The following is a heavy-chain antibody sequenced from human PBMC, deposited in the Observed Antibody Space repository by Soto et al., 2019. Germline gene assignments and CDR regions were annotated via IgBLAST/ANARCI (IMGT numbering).Heavy chain of an antibody. D-gene: IGHD2-2*01. CDR1: GFTFSSFN. V-gene: IGHV3-21*01. Sequence: VQLVESGGGLVQPGGSLRLSCAASGFTFSSFNMNWVRRAPGKGLEWVSSISSSSTYIYYADSVKGRFTISRDNAKNALYLQMNSLRAEDTAVYYCARGAPAVRRGAFDIWGQGTMVTVSS. J-gene: IGHJ3*02. CDR3: ARGAPAVRRGAFDI. CDR2: ISSSSTYI.